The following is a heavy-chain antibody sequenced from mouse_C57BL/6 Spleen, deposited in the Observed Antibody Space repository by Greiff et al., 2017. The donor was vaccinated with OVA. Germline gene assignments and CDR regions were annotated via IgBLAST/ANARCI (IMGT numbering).Heavy chain of an antibody. D-gene: IGHD3-2*02. V-gene: IGHV1-26*01. CDR2: INPNNGGT. CDR3: ARGAQATLYAMDY. CDR1: GYTFTDYY. J-gene: IGHJ4*01. Sequence: EVQLQQSGPELVKPGASVKISCKASGYTFTDYYMNWVKQSHGKSLEWIGDINPNNGGTSYNQKFKGKATLTVDKSSSTAYMELRSLTSEDSAVYYCARGAQATLYAMDYWGQGTSVTVSS.